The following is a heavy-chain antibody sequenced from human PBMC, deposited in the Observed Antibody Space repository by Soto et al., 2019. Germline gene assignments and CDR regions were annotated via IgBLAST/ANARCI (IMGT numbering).Heavy chain of an antibody. CDR2: MNPNSGNT. Sequence: QVQLVQSGAEVKKPGASVKVSCKASGYTFTSYDINWVRQATGQGLEWMGWMNPNSGNTGYAQKLQGRVTMTRNPSISTAYMELSSLRSEDTAVYYCARGHIVLVPAAMSVYYYYGMDVWGQGTTVTVSS. CDR1: GYTFTSYD. CDR3: ARGHIVLVPAAMSVYYYYGMDV. J-gene: IGHJ6*02. V-gene: IGHV1-8*01. D-gene: IGHD2-2*01.